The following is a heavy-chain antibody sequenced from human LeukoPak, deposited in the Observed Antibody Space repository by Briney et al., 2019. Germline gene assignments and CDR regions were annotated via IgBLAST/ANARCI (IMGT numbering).Heavy chain of an antibody. CDR2: IYGSGST. CDR1: GGSISSYY. J-gene: IGHJ4*02. V-gene: IGHV4-59*01. D-gene: IGHD1-26*01. CDR3: ARARGVGAPRLFDY. Sequence: SETLSLTCTVSGGSISSYYWSWIRQPPGKGLEWIGHIYGSGSTNYNPSLKSRVTLSVDTSKNQFSLKLSSVTAADTAVYYCARARGVGAPRLFDYWGQGTLVTVSS.